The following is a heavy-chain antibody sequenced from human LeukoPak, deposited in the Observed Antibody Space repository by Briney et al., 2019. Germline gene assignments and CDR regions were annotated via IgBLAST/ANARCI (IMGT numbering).Heavy chain of an antibody. D-gene: IGHD4-17*01. CDR2: ISSSSSYI. CDR3: ARDDGTTVTTYYYYGMDV. CDR1: GFTFSDYA. V-gene: IGHV3-21*01. Sequence: GGSLRLSCAASGFTFSDYAMSWVRQAPGKGLEWVSSISSSSSYIYYADSVKGRFTISRDNAKNSLYLQMNSLRAEDTAVYYCARDDGTTVTTYYYYGMDVWGQGTTVTVSS. J-gene: IGHJ6*02.